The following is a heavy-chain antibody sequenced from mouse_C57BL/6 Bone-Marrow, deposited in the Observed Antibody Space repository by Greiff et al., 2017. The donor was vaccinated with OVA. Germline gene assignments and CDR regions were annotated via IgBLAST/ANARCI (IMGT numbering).Heavy chain of an antibody. CDR1: GFTFSDFY. CDR3: ARLDAMDY. V-gene: IGHV5-12*01. J-gene: IGHJ4*01. CDR2: ISDGGGST. Sequence: EVKLVESGGGLVQPGGSLKLSCAASGFTFSDFYMYWIRQTPEKRLEWVAYISDGGGSTYYPDTVKGRFTISRDNAKNTLYLQMSRLKSEDTAMYYCARLDAMDYGGQGTSVTVSS.